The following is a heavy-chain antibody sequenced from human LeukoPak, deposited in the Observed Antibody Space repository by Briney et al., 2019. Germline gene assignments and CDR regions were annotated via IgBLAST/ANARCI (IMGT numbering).Heavy chain of an antibody. CDR2: IYTSGST. D-gene: IGHD6-19*01. V-gene: IGHV4-4*07. CDR3: ARAPGIAVAGDDAFDI. J-gene: IGHJ3*02. CDR1: GGSISIYS. Sequence: KPSETLSLTCTVTGGSISIYSWSWIRQPAGKVLEWIGRIYTSGSTNYNPSLKSRVTMSVDTSKNQFSLKLSSVTAADTAVYYCARAPGIAVAGDDAFDIWGQGTMVTVSS.